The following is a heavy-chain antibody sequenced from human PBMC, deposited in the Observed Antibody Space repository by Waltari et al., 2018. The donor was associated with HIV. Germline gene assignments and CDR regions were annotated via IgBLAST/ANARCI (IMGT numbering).Heavy chain of an antibody. D-gene: IGHD1-1*01. CDR1: GYTFIEHS. CDR3: ARIATTLTHRDWFDP. Sequence: QVQLVQSGAEVKKPGASVMVSCKSSGYTFIEHSIHWVRQAPGQGLEWMGWINPKNGVPKYAEKFQDRVAMTSDTAISTAYMTLSGLTSADTAVYFCARIATTLTHRDWFDPWGQGTLVTVSS. J-gene: IGHJ5*02. CDR2: INPKNGVP. V-gene: IGHV1-2*02.